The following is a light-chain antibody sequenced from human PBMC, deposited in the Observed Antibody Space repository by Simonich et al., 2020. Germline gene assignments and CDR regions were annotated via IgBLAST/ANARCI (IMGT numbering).Light chain of an antibody. Sequence: QSALTQPASVSGSPGQSITISCTGTSSDVGGYNYVSRYQQHPGKAPKLMIYDVSKRPSGVSNRFSGYKSGNTASLTISGLQAEDEADYYCSSYTSSSTLVFGGGTKLTVL. J-gene: IGLJ2*01. CDR3: SSYTSSSTLV. CDR1: SSDVGGYNY. V-gene: IGLV2-14*01. CDR2: DVS.